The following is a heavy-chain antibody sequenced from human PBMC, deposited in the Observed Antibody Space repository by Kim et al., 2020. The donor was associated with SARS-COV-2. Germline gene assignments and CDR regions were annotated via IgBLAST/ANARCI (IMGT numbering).Heavy chain of an antibody. V-gene: IGHV4-31*11. CDR1: GGSISSGGYY. J-gene: IGHJ3*02. D-gene: IGHD3-10*01. CDR3: ARELHKTNKRINMVRGVKDAFDI. CDR2: IYYSGST. Sequence: SETLSLTCAVSGGSISSGGYYWSWIRQHPGKGLEWIGYIYYSGSTYYNPSLKSRVTISVDTSKNQFSLKLSSVTAADTAVYYCARELHKTNKRINMVRGVKDAFDIWGQGTMVTVSS.